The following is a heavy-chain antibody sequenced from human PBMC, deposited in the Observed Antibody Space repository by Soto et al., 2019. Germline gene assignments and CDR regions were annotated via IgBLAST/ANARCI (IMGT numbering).Heavy chain of an antibody. D-gene: IGHD3-22*01. CDR3: AKEGTHYFDSSGYQYYFDF. Sequence: ASVKVSCKASGYTFTSFAISWVRQAPGQGLEWMGGIIPMFGTVNYAQKFQGRVTITADESTSTANMELSSLRSEDTAMYYCAKEGTHYFDSSGYQYYFDFWGQGTLVTVSS. J-gene: IGHJ4*02. CDR2: IIPMFGTV. CDR1: GYTFTSFA. V-gene: IGHV1-69*13.